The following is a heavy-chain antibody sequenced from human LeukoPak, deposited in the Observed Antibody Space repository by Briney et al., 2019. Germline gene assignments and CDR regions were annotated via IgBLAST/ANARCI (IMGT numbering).Heavy chain of an antibody. CDR2: ISGSSTYI. CDR3: ARTSVTTGAFDI. Sequence: GGSLRLSCAASGFTFSSYSMNWVRQAPGKGLEWVSSISGSSTYIFYADSVQGRFTISRDNAKNSLYLQMNSLRAEDTAVYYCARTSVTTGAFDIWGQGTMVTVSS. J-gene: IGHJ3*02. V-gene: IGHV3-21*01. D-gene: IGHD4-17*01. CDR1: GFTFSSYS.